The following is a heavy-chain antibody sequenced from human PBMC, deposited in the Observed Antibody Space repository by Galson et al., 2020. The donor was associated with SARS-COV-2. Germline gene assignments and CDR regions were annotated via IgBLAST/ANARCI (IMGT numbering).Heavy chain of an antibody. CDR2: IYHSGST. Sequence: ASETLSLTCGVSGGSVSSNNWWNWLRQPPGKGLEWIGKIYHSGSTNYNPSLRSRVTMSVDKSKNQFSLKLTSVRAADTALYYCARDVPAGWYAMDVWGQGTTVTVS. V-gene: IGHV4-4*02. CDR1: GGSVSSNNW. CDR3: ARDVPAGWYAMDV. D-gene: IGHD6-19*01. J-gene: IGHJ6*02.